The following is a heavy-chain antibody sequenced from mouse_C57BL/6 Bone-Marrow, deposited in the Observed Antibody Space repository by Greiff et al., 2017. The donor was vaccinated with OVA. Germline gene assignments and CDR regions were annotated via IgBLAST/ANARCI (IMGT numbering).Heavy chain of an antibody. Sequence: QVQLKESGAELVKPGASVKMSCKASGYTFTSYWITWVKQRPGQGLEWIGDIYPGSGSTNYNEKFKGKATLTVDTSSSTAYMQLSSLTSEDAAVYDCARNDGTFDYWGQGTTLTVSS. CDR2: IYPGSGST. J-gene: IGHJ2*01. CDR3: ARNDGTFDY. CDR1: GYTFTSYW. D-gene: IGHD2-3*01. V-gene: IGHV1-55*01.